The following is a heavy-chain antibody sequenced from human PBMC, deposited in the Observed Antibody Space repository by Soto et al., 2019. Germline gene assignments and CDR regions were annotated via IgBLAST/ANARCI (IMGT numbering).Heavy chain of an antibody. Sequence: GGSLRLSCAASGFTFSSYIMNWVRQSPGKGLEWVSSISSSSSYIYYADSVKGRFTISRDNAKNSLYLQMNSLRAEDTAVYYCARGQLTAVAAYYYYGMDVWGQGTTVTVSS. CDR3: ARGQLTAVAAYYYYGMDV. CDR2: ISSSSSYI. V-gene: IGHV3-21*01. CDR1: GFTFSSYI. J-gene: IGHJ6*02. D-gene: IGHD6-19*01.